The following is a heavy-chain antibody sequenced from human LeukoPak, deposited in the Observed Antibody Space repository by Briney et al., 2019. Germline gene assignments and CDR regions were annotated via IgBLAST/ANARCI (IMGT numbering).Heavy chain of an antibody. J-gene: IGHJ4*02. D-gene: IGHD3-22*01. CDR2: IYSGGST. CDR1: GFTVSTNY. V-gene: IGHV3-66*01. CDR3: ARDEGYYDSSGHYLRY. Sequence: GGSLRLSCAASGFTVSTNYMNWVRQAPGKGLEWVSVIYSGGSTYYADSVKGRFTIYRDNSKNTLYLQMNSLRAEDTALYYCARDEGYYDSSGHYLRYWGQGTLVTVSS.